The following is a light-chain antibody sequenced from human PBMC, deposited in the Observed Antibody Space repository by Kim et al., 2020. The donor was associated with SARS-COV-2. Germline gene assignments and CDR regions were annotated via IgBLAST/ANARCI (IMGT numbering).Light chain of an antibody. V-gene: IGLV2-14*03. J-gene: IGLJ1*01. CDR3: SSYSSSSPHV. CDR1: SSDVGAYNY. Sequence: QSALTQPASVSGSPGQSVTISCAGTSSDVGAYNYVSWYQQHPGKAPKLMIYDVTNRPSGVSNRFSGSKSDNTASLSISGLQAEDEADYYCSSYSSSSPHVFGTGTKVTVL. CDR2: DVT.